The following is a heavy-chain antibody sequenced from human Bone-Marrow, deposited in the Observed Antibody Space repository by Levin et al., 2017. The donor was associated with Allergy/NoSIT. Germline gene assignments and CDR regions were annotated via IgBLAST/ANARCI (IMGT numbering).Heavy chain of an antibody. CDR2: IMWNSARM. J-gene: IGHJ4*02. D-gene: IGHD1-7*01. V-gene: IGHV3-9*01. Sequence: SLKISCEGSGFIFNDFAMHWVRQIPGKGLEWVSGIMWNSARMDYADAVKGRFTISRDNGKKSLYLEMNALRVEDTALYYCVKDRSSVDNWNYGGPFESWGQGTLVTVSS. CDR3: VKDRSSVDNWNYGGPFES. CDR1: GFIFNDFA.